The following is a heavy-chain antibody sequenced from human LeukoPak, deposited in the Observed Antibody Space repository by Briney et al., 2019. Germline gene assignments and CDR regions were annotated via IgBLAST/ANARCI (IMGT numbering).Heavy chain of an antibody. CDR2: IWYDGSNK. CDR1: GFTFSSYG. D-gene: IGHD3-22*01. V-gene: IGHV3-33*06. CDR3: AKFGSYYYDSSGYLRADAFDI. Sequence: GRSLRLSCAASGFTFSSYGMHWVRQAPGKGLEWVAVIWYDGSNKYYADSVKGRFTISRDNSKNTLYLQMNSLRAEDTAVYYCAKFGSYYYDSSGYLRADAFDIWGQGTMVTVSS. J-gene: IGHJ3*02.